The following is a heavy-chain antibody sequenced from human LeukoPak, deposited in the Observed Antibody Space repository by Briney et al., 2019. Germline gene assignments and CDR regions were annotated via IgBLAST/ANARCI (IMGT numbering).Heavy chain of an antibody. Sequence: GGSLRLSCAASGFTFSSYWMSWVRQAPGKGLEWVANIKQDGSEKYYVDSVKGRFTISRDNAKNSLYLQMNSLRAEDTAVYYCARDLAGTTVGFDPWGQGTLVTVSS. CDR3: ARDLAGTTVGFDP. V-gene: IGHV3-7*01. CDR2: IKQDGSEK. CDR1: GFTFSSYW. D-gene: IGHD1-7*01. J-gene: IGHJ5*02.